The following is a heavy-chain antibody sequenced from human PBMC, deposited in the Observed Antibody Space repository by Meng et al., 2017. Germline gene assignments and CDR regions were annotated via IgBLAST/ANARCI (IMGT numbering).Heavy chain of an antibody. Sequence: GESLKISCAASGFTFSSYEMNWVRQAPGKGLECVATLRPDGTEKYFVDSVKGRFTISRDNAKNSLYLQMNSLRAEDTAVYYCARGPFWGQGTLVTVSS. CDR2: LRPDGTEK. V-gene: IGHV3-7*01. CDR1: GFTFSSYE. J-gene: IGHJ4*02. CDR3: ARGPF.